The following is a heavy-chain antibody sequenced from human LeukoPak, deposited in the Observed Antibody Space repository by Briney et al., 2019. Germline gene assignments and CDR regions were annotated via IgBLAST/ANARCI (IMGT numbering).Heavy chain of an antibody. Sequence: ASVKVSCKASGYTFTSYAMNWVRQAPGQGLEWMGWINTNTGNPTYAQGFTGRFVFSLDTSVSTAYLQISSLKAEDTAVYYCARDSQMGITIFGVVNFDYWGQGTLVTVSS. D-gene: IGHD3-3*01. CDR1: GYTFTSYA. J-gene: IGHJ4*02. V-gene: IGHV7-4-1*02. CDR3: ARDSQMGITIFGVVNFDY. CDR2: INTNTGNP.